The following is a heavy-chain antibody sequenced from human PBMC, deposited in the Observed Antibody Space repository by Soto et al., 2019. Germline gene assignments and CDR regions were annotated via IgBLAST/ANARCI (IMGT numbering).Heavy chain of an antibody. D-gene: IGHD5-12*01. J-gene: IGHJ4*02. V-gene: IGHV3-7*03. CDR1: GFTFSSFW. CDR3: VRGYSDYTDYFDY. CDR2: IKQDGSEK. Sequence: EVQLVESGGGLVQPGGSLRLSCAASGFTFSSFWMSWVRQAPGKGLEWVAIIKQDGSEKYYVDSVTGRFIVSRDNAEKSLYLQMTSLRPEDTALYYCVRGYSDYTDYFDYWGQGTLVTVSS.